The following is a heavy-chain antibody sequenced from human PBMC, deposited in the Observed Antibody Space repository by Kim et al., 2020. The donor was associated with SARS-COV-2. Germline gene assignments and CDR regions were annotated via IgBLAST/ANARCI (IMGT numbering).Heavy chain of an antibody. CDR1: GFTFRDFA. CDR3: AKGLSLFDS. D-gene: IGHD2-21*01. Sequence: GGSLRLSCAASGFTFRDFAMHWVRQGPGKGLEWVSTTSAIGTYYADSGQGRFTITRDNSKDTLYLQMNSVRADDTALYYCAKGLSLFDSWGQGTLLTVSS. J-gene: IGHJ4*02. CDR2: TSAIGT. V-gene: IGHV3-23*01.